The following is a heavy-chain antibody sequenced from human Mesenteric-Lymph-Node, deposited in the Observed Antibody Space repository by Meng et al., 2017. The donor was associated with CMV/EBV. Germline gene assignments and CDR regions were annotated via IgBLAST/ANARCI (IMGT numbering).Heavy chain of an antibody. CDR3: AIGADFDY. CDR1: GFTVSSNY. V-gene: IGHV3-66*01. Sequence: LRLCCAASGFTVSSNYMSWVRQAPGKGLEWVSVIYSGGSTYYADSVKGRFTISRDNSKNTLYLQMNSLRAEDTAVYYCAIGADFDYWGQGTLVTVSS. CDR2: IYSGGST. J-gene: IGHJ4*02.